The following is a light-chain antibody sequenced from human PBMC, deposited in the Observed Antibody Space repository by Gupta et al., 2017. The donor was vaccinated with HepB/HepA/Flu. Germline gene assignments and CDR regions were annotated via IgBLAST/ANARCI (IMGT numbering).Light chain of an antibody. V-gene: IGKV1-39*01. CDR1: QTINTY. CDR2: AAS. Sequence: DIQMTQSPSSLSASVGDRVTITCRASQTINTYLNWYQQRPGKAPKVLIYAASHLLTGVPSRFNGSGSGTEFTLTISKLQPDDFAIYYCQQRDNTPRTFGQGTKVEMK. J-gene: IGKJ1*01. CDR3: QQRDNTPRT.